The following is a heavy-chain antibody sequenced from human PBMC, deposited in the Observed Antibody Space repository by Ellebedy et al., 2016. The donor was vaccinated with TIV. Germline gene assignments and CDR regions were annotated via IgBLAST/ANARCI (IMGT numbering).Heavy chain of an antibody. Sequence: GESLKISCAASGFTFSNYWMSWVRQAPGKGLEWVANIKQDGSETYYADSVKGRFTISRDNSKTTLSLQMNSLRAEDTAVYYCAKLAGVHPWYFDYWGQGTLVTVSS. CDR3: AKLAGVHPWYFDY. CDR2: IKQDGSET. J-gene: IGHJ4*02. D-gene: IGHD2-15*01. V-gene: IGHV3-7*03. CDR1: GFTFSNYW.